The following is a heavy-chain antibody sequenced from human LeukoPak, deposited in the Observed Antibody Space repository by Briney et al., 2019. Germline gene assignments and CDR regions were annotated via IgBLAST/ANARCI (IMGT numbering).Heavy chain of an antibody. CDR1: GFTFSSYA. J-gene: IGHJ4*02. V-gene: IGHV3-64D*06. Sequence: PGGSLRLSCSASGFTFSSYAMHWVRQAPGKGLEYVSALSCNGGSTYYADSVKGRFTISRDNSKNTLYLQMSSLRAEDTAMYYCVKDVRGYNYAYFDYWGQGTLVTVSS. D-gene: IGHD5-18*01. CDR2: LSCNGGST. CDR3: VKDVRGYNYAYFDY.